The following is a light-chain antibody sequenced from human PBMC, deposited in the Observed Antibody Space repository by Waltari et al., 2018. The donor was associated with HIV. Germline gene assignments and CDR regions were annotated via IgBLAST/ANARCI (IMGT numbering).Light chain of an antibody. CDR1: QHIATN. J-gene: IGKJ4*01. CDR3: LQYDDLPLT. V-gene: IGKV1-33*01. CDR2: DVS. Sequence: DIQMTQFPSSLSASVGDRVTITCQASQHIATNLNWFQQKPGKAPKLLINDVSKLETGVPSRFTGGGSWATFTFTITSLRPEDIATYYCLQYDDLPLTFGGGTKVELK.